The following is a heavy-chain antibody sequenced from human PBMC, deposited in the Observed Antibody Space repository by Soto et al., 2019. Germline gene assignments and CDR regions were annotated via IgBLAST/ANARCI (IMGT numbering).Heavy chain of an antibody. J-gene: IGHJ6*02. CDR2: IYYSGST. CDR3: ARGGRPTMVRGVIIRSGMDV. D-gene: IGHD3-10*01. V-gene: IGHV4-30-4*01. Sequence: SETLSLTCTVSGGSISSGDYYWSWIRQPPGKGLEWIGYIYYSGSTYYNPSLKSRVTISVDTSKNQFSLKLSSVTAADTAVYYCARGGRPTMVRGVIIRSGMDVWGQGTTVTVSS. CDR1: GGSISSGDYY.